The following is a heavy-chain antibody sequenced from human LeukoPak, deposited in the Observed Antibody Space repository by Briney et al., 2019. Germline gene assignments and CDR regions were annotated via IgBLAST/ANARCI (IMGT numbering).Heavy chain of an antibody. CDR2: IYTSGST. V-gene: IGHV4-4*09. CDR1: GGSISSYY. CDR3: AREDYYDSSGYQGSYYYYYMDV. Sequence: SETLSLTCTVSGGSISSYYWSWIRQPPGKGLEWIGYIYTSGSTNYNPSLKSRVTISVDTSKNQFSLKLSSVTAADTAVYYCAREDYYDSSGYQGSYYYYYMDVWGRGTTVTVSS. J-gene: IGHJ6*03. D-gene: IGHD3-22*01.